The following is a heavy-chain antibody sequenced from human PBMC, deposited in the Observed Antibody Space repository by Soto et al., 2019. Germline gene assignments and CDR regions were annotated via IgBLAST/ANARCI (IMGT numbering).Heavy chain of an antibody. D-gene: IGHD3-22*01. CDR1: GGTFSNYA. CDR3: ATRGERDDYDHSGWR. V-gene: IGHV1-69*14. Sequence: QVQLVQSGAEVKKPGSSVKVSCKASGGTFSNYALDWVRQAPGQGLEGLGGIIPIFGTVRHAQNFQGRVTITGDKTTATAYKELSSLRYTDTAMYYCATRGERDDYDHSGWRWGQGTLVTVSS. J-gene: IGHJ1*01. CDR2: IIPIFGTV.